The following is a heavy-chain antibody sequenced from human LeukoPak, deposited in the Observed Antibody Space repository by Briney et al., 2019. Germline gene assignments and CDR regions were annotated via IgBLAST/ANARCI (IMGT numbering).Heavy chain of an antibody. J-gene: IGHJ4*02. V-gene: IGHV3-30*02. Sequence: PGGSLRLSCAASGFTFSSYGIHWVRQAPGKGLEWVAFIRYDGSNKYYTDPVKGRFTISRDNSKNTLYLQMNSLRAEDTAVYYCAKGNGYSSSRGHFDYWGQGTLVTVSS. D-gene: IGHD6-13*01. CDR2: IRYDGSNK. CDR3: AKGNGYSSSRGHFDY. CDR1: GFTFSSYG.